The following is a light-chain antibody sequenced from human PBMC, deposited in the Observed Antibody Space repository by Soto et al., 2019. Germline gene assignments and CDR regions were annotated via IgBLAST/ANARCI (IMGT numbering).Light chain of an antibody. Sequence: EIVMTQSPATLSVSPGERATLSCRASQSVSSNLAWYQQKPGQAPRLLIYGSSTRATGVPARFSGSGSGTDFTLTITSLQPEDFATYYCQQSYGTPITFGQGTRLEIK. CDR2: GSS. V-gene: IGKV3-15*01. CDR1: QSVSSN. J-gene: IGKJ5*01. CDR3: QQSYGTPIT.